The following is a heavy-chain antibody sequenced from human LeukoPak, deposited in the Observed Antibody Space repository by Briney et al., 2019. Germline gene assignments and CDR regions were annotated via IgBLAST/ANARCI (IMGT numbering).Heavy chain of an antibody. J-gene: IGHJ3*02. CDR2: ISSSSSTI. CDR3: AKGATSCSSTSRPDAFDI. D-gene: IGHD2-2*01. V-gene: IGHV3-48*01. CDR1: GFTFSSYS. Sequence: GGSLRLSCAASGFTFSSYSMNWVRQAPGKGLEWVSYISSSSSTIYYADSVKGRFTISRDNSKNTLYLQMNSLRAEDTAVYYCAKGATSCSSTSRPDAFDIWGQGTMVTVSS.